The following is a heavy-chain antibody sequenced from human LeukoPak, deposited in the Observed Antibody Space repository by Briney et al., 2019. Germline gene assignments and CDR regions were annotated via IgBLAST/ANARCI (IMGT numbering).Heavy chain of an antibody. Sequence: ASVKVSCKASGYTITGYYMHWVRQAPGQGLEWMGWINPNSGGTNYAQKFQGRVTMTRDTSISTAYMELSRLRSDDTAVYYCARGILYDSSVDYWGQGTLVTVSS. V-gene: IGHV1-2*02. CDR2: INPNSGGT. J-gene: IGHJ4*02. CDR3: ARGILYDSSVDY. D-gene: IGHD3-22*01. CDR1: GYTITGYY.